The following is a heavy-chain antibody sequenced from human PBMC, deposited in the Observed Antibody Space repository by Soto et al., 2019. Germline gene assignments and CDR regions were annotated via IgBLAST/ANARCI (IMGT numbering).Heavy chain of an antibody. CDR2: IWYDGSNK. Sequence: QVQLVESGRGVVQPGRSLRLSCAASGFTFSSYGMHWVRQAPGKGLEWVAVIWYDGSNKYYADSVKGRFTISRDNSKNTLYLQMNSLRAEDTAVYYCARTDIVVGVAATLRGYYGMDVWGQGTTVTVSS. CDR1: GFTFSSYG. V-gene: IGHV3-33*01. D-gene: IGHD2-15*01. J-gene: IGHJ6*02. CDR3: ARTDIVVGVAATLRGYYGMDV.